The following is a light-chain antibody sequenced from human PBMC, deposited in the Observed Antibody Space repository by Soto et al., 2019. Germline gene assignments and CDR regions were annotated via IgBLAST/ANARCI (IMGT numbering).Light chain of an antibody. Sequence: EKAMTQSPATLSGSPGERATLSCRASQSVSRNVAWYQQKPGQAPRLLIYDASTRATGIPARFSGSGSGADFTLTINSLQSEDFAVYYCQQYKSWPTFGQGTKVDIK. CDR1: QSVSRN. CDR2: DAS. V-gene: IGKV3-15*01. J-gene: IGKJ1*01. CDR3: QQYKSWPT.